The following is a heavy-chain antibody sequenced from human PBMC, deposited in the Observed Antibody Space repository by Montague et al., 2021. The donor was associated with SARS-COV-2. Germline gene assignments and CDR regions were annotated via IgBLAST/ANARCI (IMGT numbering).Heavy chain of an antibody. Sequence: CAISGDSVSRNSAAWNRIRQSPSRGLEWLGRTYCRSKWYNDYAVSVKSRITINPDTSKNQISLQLNSVTPEDTAVYYCARTSASSDYWGQGTLVTVSS. CDR1: GDSVSRNSAA. V-gene: IGHV6-1*01. CDR2: TYCRSKWYN. D-gene: IGHD1-26*01. J-gene: IGHJ4*02. CDR3: ARTSASSDY.